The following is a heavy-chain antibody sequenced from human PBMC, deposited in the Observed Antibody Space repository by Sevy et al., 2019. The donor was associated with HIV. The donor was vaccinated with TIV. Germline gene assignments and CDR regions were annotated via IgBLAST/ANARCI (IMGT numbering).Heavy chain of an antibody. J-gene: IGHJ4*02. D-gene: IGHD1-26*01. CDR3: ARDIGAGSNSETSSPPFFFYYFDS. V-gene: IGHV3-9*01. Sequence: GGSLRLSCAASGFTFDDYAMHWVRQAPGKGLEWVSGISWNSGNIDYADSVKGRFTISRDNARNTLYLQMNNMRSEDTALYYCARDIGAGSNSETSSPPFFFYYFDSWGQGTLVTVSS. CDR2: ISWNSGNI. CDR1: GFTFDDYA.